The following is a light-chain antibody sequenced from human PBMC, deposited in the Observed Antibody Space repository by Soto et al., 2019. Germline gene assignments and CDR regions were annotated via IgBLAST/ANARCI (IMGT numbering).Light chain of an antibody. CDR3: QQLNAYPLT. V-gene: IGKV1-5*01. J-gene: IGKJ5*01. Sequence: DIPMTQSPSALSATVGDRVTITCRASESIRTWLAWYQHKPGKAPKFLIYDASTLESGVPSRFSGSGSGTEFTLTISSLQPDDFATYYCQQLNAYPLTYGQGTRLEI. CDR2: DAS. CDR1: ESIRTW.